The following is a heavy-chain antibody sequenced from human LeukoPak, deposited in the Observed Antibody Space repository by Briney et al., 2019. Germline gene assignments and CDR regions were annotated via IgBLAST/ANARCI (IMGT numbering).Heavy chain of an antibody. CDR1: GFTVSSNY. D-gene: IGHD1-26*01. J-gene: IGHJ6*02. CDR2: IYSGGST. V-gene: IGHV3-53*01. CDR3: ARATYYSYGMDV. Sequence: PGRSLRLSCAASGFTVSSNYMSWVRQAPGKGLEWVSVIYSGGSTYYADSVKGRFTISRDNSKNTLYLQMNSLRAEDTAVYYCARATYYSYGMDVWGQGTTVTVSS.